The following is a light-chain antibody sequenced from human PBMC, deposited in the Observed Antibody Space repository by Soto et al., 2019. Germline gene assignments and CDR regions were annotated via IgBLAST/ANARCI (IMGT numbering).Light chain of an antibody. J-gene: IGLJ2*01. CDR2: GSS. CDR1: SYNIGAGHV. V-gene: IGLV1-40*01. Sequence: QSVLTQPPSVSGAPGQRVTISCTGSSYNIGAGHVVHWYQQFPGRAPNLLIYGSSNRPSGVPDRFSGSKSGTSASLAITGLQAEDEAEYYCQSYDNTLSASLFGGGTKLTVL. CDR3: QSYDNTLSASL.